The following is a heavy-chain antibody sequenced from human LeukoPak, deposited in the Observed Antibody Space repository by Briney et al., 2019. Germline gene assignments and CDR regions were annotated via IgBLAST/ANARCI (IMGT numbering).Heavy chain of an antibody. Sequence: SETLSLTCTVSGGSISSSSYYWGWIRQPPGKGLEWIGSIYYSGSTYYNPSLKSRVTISVDTSKNQFSLKLSSVTAADTAVYYCARGVQSIRRSGRDILAGYGYFDYWGQGTLVTVSS. CDR2: IYYSGST. V-gene: IGHV4-39*07. J-gene: IGHJ4*02. CDR3: ARGVQSIRRSGRDILAGYGYFDY. CDR1: GGSISSSSYY. D-gene: IGHD3-9*01.